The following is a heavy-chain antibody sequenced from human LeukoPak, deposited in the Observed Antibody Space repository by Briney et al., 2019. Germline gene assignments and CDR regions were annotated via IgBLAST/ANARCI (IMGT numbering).Heavy chain of an antibody. CDR1: GYTFTSYG. CDR3: ARELYLPIYQFDY. CDR2: ISAHNGDT. Sequence: ASVKVSCKASGYTFTSYGISWVRQAPGQGLEWMGWISAHNGDTHYAQKLQGRVTMTTDTSTSTAYMELRSLRSDDTAVYYCARELYLPIYQFDYWGQGTLVTVSS. V-gene: IGHV1-18*01. D-gene: IGHD2-2*01. J-gene: IGHJ4*02.